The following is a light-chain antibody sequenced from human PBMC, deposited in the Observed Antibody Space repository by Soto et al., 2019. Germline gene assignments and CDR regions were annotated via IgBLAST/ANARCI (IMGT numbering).Light chain of an antibody. J-gene: IGKJ1*01. CDR1: QSISSW. CDR3: QQYNDNWT. Sequence: DIQMTQSPSTLSASVGDRVTITCRASQSISSWLAWYQQKPGKAPKLLTYKASTLQSGVPSRFSGSGSGTEFTLAISSLQPDDFATYYCQQYNDNWTFGQGAKVDI. V-gene: IGKV1-5*03. CDR2: KAS.